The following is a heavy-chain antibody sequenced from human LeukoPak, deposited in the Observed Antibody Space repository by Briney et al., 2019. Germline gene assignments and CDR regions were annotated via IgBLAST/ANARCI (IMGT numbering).Heavy chain of an antibody. V-gene: IGHV4-59*01. J-gene: IGHJ5*02. D-gene: IGHD3-10*01. CDR2: IYYSGST. CDR3: ARGGYYGSGNDFRFDP. Sequence: SETLSLTCTVSGGSIYAYYWNWVRQPAGKGLEWIGYIYYSGSTNYKPSLKSRVTISVDTSKNQFSLKLSSVTAADTAVYYCARGGYYGSGNDFRFDPWGQGTLVTVSS. CDR1: GGSIYAYY.